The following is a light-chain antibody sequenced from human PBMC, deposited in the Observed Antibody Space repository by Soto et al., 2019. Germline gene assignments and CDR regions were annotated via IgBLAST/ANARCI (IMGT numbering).Light chain of an antibody. CDR2: DGS. V-gene: IGLV2-14*01. CDR1: SSNVGGYNY. CDR3: SSYTSSSTPVV. Sequence: QSALTQPASVSGSPGQSITISCTGTSSNVGGYNYVSWYQQHPGKAPKLRIYDGSNRPSGVSNRFSGSKSGNTDSLTISGLQAEDEADYYCSSYTSSSTPVVFGGGTQLTVL. J-gene: IGLJ2*01.